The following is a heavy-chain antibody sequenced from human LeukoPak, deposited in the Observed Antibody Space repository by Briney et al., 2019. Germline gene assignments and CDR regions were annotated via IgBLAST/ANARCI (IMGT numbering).Heavy chain of an antibody. D-gene: IGHD6-25*01. CDR3: ARRRIAATVDH. V-gene: IGHV4-39*01. J-gene: IGHJ4*02. CDR1: GDSISSSSFY. CDR2: IYYSGTT. Sequence: PSDTLSLTCTVSGDSISSSSFYWAWVRQPPGKGLEWIRSIYYSGTTFYNPSLKSRVAISVDTSKNQFSLRLSSVTAADTAVYFCARRRIAATVDHWGQGTLVTVSS.